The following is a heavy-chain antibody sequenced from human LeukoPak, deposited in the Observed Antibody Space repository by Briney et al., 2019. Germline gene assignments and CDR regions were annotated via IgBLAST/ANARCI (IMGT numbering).Heavy chain of an antibody. Sequence: GGSLRLSCAASGFTFSSYAMSWVRQAPGKGLEWVSAISGSGGSTYYADSVKGRFTISSDNSKNTLYLQMNSLRAEDTAVYYCAKDIEDYDILTGYSPFDYWGQGTLVTVSS. CDR2: ISGSGGST. CDR1: GFTFSSYA. V-gene: IGHV3-23*01. D-gene: IGHD3-9*01. J-gene: IGHJ4*02. CDR3: AKDIEDYDILTGYSPFDY.